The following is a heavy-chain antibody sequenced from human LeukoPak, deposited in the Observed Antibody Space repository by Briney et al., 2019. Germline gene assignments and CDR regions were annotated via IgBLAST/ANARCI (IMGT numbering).Heavy chain of an antibody. Sequence: GRSLRLSCAASGFTFSTYAMHWVRQAPGKGLEWVAVISYDGSNKYYADSVKGRFTISRDNSKNTLYLQMDSLRAEDTAVYYCASSGGSGSFPVFDYWGQGTLVTVPS. V-gene: IGHV3-30-3*01. CDR2: ISYDGSNK. J-gene: IGHJ4*02. D-gene: IGHD3-10*01. CDR3: ASSGGSGSFPVFDY. CDR1: GFTFSTYA.